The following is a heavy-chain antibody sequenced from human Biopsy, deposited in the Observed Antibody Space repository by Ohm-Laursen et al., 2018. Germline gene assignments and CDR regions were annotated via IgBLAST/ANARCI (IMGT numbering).Heavy chain of an antibody. CDR2: VIPISNTA. J-gene: IGHJ4*02. D-gene: IGHD4-17*01. V-gene: IGHV1-69*06. CDR3: TTLTEDYGASPDS. Sequence: SVKVSCKASGGSFSDYGLSWVRQAPGRGLEWMGRVIPISNTANYAQNFQDRLTITADRSTNTAYMELNSLRSEDTAVYFCTTLTEDYGASPDSWGQGTLVVVSS. CDR1: GGSFSDYG.